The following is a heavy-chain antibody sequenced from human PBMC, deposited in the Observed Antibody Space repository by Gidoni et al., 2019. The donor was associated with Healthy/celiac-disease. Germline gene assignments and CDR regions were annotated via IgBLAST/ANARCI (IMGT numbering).Heavy chain of an antibody. CDR1: GFTFNNGW. Sequence: EVQLVESGGDLVQPGGSLSLSCEGSGFTFNNGWVRWVRQAPGKGPECVAILKADRSELWYVDSVKGRFTISRDNGKNSLYLQMRSLRVEDTAVYYCMRDETWGRGTQVTVSS. CDR2: LKADRSEL. CDR3: MRDET. V-gene: IGHV3-7*03. J-gene: IGHJ5*02.